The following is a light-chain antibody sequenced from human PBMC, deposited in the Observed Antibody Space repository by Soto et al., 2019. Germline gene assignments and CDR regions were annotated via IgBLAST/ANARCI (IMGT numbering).Light chain of an antibody. J-gene: IGKJ4*01. CDR3: QRYNDWPLT. Sequence: EIVMTQSPATLSVSPGERATLSCRASQGIGVTLAWYQQKPGQTPRLLIYNAVTRATGVPARFSGSGSGTDSTLTINSLQSEDFAVYYCQRYNDWPLTFGGGTKVDIK. CDR2: NAV. V-gene: IGKV3-15*01. CDR1: QGIGVT.